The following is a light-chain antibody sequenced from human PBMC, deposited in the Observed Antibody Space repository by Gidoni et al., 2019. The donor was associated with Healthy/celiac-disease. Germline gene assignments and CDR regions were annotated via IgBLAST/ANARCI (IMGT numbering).Light chain of an antibody. V-gene: IGKV1-12*01. CDR2: AAS. CDR1: QGISSW. Sequence: DFQMPQSPSSVSASVGDRVTITGRAMQGISSWLSWYQQKPVKAPKLLIYAASSLQSGVPARLSCSGSGTYFTLTIRILQPEDLATYYCQQANSFTRGFTFGPXTKVDIK. CDR3: QQANSFTRGFT. J-gene: IGKJ3*01.